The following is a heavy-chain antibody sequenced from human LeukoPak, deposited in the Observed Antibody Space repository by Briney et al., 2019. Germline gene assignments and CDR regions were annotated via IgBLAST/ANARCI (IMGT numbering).Heavy chain of an antibody. CDR1: GGSISSYY. D-gene: IGHD5-18*01. Sequence: SETLSLTCTVSGGSISSYYWSWIRQPPGKGLEWIGYIYYSGSTNYNPSLKSRVTISVDTSKNQFSLKLSSVTAADTAVYYCARGVGGYSYGHFDYWGQGTLVTVSS. CDR2: IYYSGST. V-gene: IGHV4-59*01. J-gene: IGHJ4*02. CDR3: ARGVGGYSYGHFDY.